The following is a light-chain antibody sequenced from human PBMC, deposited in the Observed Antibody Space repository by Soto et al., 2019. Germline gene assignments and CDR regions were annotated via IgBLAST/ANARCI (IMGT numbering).Light chain of an antibody. V-gene: IGKV3-11*01. J-gene: IGKJ1*01. CDR2: DAS. CDR3: QQRSNWPPT. Sequence: LSVSPGERATLSCRASQSVSSYLAWYQQKPGQAPRLLIYDASNRATGIPARFSGSGSGTDLTITISSLEPEDFELYDCQQRSNWPPTFGQGTKVDIK. CDR1: QSVSSY.